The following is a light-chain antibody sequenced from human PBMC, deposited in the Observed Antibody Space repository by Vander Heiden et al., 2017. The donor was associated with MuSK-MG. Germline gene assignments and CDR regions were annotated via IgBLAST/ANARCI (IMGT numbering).Light chain of an antibody. CDR3: QQSDSNPLT. J-gene: IGKJ4*01. CDR2: APS. Sequence: DIQMTQSPSSLSASVGDRVTITCRASQSISSHLNWYQQKPGKAPKLLIYAPSSLQSGVPSRFSGSGSGTDFTLTISRLQPEDFATYYCQQSDSNPLTFGGGTKVEIK. V-gene: IGKV1-39*01. CDR1: QSISSH.